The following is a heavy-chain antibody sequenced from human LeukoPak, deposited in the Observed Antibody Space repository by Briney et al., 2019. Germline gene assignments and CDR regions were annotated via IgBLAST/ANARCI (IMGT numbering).Heavy chain of an antibody. J-gene: IGHJ4*02. CDR1: GYTFTSYG. D-gene: IGHD3-22*01. V-gene: IGHV1-18*01. Sequence: ASVKVSCKASGYTFTSYGISWVRQAPGQGLEWMGWISAYNGNTNYAQKLQGRVTMTTDTSTSTAYMELRSLRSDDTAVYYCARVGYDSSGYYPLVKYFDYWGQGTLVTVSS. CDR2: ISAYNGNT. CDR3: ARVGYDSSGYYPLVKYFDY.